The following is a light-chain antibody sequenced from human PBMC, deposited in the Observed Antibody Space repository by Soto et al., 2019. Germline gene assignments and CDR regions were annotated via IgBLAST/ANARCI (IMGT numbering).Light chain of an antibody. CDR2: GAS. CDR3: QQYNNWPLT. CDR1: QSVSSSY. V-gene: IGKV3-20*01. J-gene: IGKJ1*01. Sequence: EIVLTQSPGTLSLSPGERATLSCRASQSVSSSYLAWYQQKPGQAPRLLIYGASSRATGIPDRFSGSGSGTEFTLTINSLQAEDFAVYYCQQYNNWPLTFGQGTKVDIK.